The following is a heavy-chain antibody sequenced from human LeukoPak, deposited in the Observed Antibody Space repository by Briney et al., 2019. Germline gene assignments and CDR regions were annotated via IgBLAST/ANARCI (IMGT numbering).Heavy chain of an antibody. CDR3: AKGDTGVIRRYYLDS. Sequence: GGSLRLSCAGSGFTFSRDAMNWVRQAPGKGLEWVSVTDTSGVITYYTDSVKGRFTISRDNSKNTLNLQMDSLRVEDTAVYYCAKGDTGVIRRYYLDSWGQGTLVTVSS. J-gene: IGHJ4*02. V-gene: IGHV3-23*05. CDR1: GFTFSRDA. D-gene: IGHD5-18*01. CDR2: TDTSGVIT.